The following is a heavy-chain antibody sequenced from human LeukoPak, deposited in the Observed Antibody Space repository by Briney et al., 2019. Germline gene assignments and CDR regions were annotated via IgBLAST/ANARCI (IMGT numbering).Heavy chain of an antibody. V-gene: IGHV1-46*01. D-gene: IGHD3-22*01. CDR2: IIPSGGST. CDR3: ARDNAPYDSSGQFDY. J-gene: IGHJ4*02. CDR1: GYTFTSYY. Sequence: ASVKVSCKASGYTFTSYYMHWVRQAPGQGLEWMGIIIPSGGSTSYAQKFQGRVTMTRDTSTSTVYMDLSSLRSEDTAVYYCARDNAPYDSSGQFDYWGQGTLVTVSS.